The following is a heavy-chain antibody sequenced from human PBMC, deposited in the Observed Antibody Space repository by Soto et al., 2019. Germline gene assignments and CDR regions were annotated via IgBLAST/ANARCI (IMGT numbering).Heavy chain of an antibody. CDR1: GYTFTFYH. Sequence: QVQLVQSGAEVKKTGASVKVSCKASGYTFTFYHIHWVRQAPGQGLEWMGIINPAGPTTTYAQKCQGSDTMSRDTSTNTVYMELSSLRSEDTGVYYCARRQASHFAMDVWGQGTAVTVSS. CDR3: ARRQASHFAMDV. J-gene: IGHJ6*01. V-gene: IGHV1-46*01. CDR2: INPAGPTT.